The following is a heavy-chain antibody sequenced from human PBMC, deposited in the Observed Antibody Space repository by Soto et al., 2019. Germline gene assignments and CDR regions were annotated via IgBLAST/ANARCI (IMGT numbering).Heavy chain of an antibody. Sequence: EAQLLESGGGLVQPGGSLRLSCAASGFTFSSYAMSWVRQAPGKGLEWVSAISGSGGSTYYADSVKGRFTISRDNSKNTLYLQMNSLRAEDTAIYYCAKKSLWDVVVVAAFDYWGQGTLVTVSS. CDR3: AKKSLWDVVVVAAFDY. CDR1: GFTFSSYA. D-gene: IGHD2-15*01. CDR2: ISGSGGST. J-gene: IGHJ4*02. V-gene: IGHV3-23*01.